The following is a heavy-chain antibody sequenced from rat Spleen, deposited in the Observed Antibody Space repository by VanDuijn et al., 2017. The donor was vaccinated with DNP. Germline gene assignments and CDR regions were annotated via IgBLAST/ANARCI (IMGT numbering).Heavy chain of an antibody. CDR1: GFNFNDYW. V-gene: IGHV4-2*01. CDR3: VTRGTGSDNWFAH. J-gene: IGHJ3*01. D-gene: IGHD5-1*01. CDR2: IKQDSTVI. Sequence: EVKLVESGGGLVQPGRSLKLSCAASGFNFNDYWMGWVRQAPEKGLEWMGEIKQDSTVINHNPSLRDRFTISRDNAQNSLYLQMNNLGSEDTAIYYCVTRGTGSDNWFAHWGQGTLVTVSS.